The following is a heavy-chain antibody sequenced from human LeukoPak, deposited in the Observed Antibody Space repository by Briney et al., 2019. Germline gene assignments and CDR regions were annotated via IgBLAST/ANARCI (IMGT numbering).Heavy chain of an antibody. V-gene: IGHV3-48*03. CDR3: ARKTDRPGAVGRDRYFDL. J-gene: IGHJ2*01. CDR2: VSVSGGAT. D-gene: IGHD6-13*01. Sequence: GRSLRLSCAASAFTFSNYEMVWVRQAPGKGLDWLSYVSVSGGATEYADSVKGRFTTSRDDAKNTLYLQMNTLRVEDTAIYYCARKTDRPGAVGRDRYFDLWGRGTLVTVSS. CDR1: AFTFSNYE.